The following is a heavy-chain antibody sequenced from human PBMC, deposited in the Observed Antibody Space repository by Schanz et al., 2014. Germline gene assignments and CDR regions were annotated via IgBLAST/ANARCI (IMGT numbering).Heavy chain of an antibody. D-gene: IGHD3-10*01. J-gene: IGHJ6*02. CDR1: GYTLSKLS. CDR2: LDLEDGEI. CDR3: ATAEDASGSYGLPACGV. V-gene: IGHV1-24*01. Sequence: QVQLVQSGAAVKKAGASVKVSCKVSGYTLSKLSIHWVRQAPGKGLEWMGGLDLEDGEIVYAEQLKGRVTMTEDPSTDTAYMELSSLRSQDTAVYYCATAEDASGSYGLPACGVWGQGTTVIVSS.